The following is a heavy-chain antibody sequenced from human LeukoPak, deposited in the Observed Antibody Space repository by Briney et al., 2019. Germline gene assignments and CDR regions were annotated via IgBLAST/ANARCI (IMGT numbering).Heavy chain of an antibody. J-gene: IGHJ3*02. D-gene: IGHD3-22*01. CDR2: ISGSGGST. CDR3: AKVRMITMIAYDAFDI. Sequence: GGSLRLSCATSGFTFSDYYMSWVRQAPGKGLEWVSAISGSGGSTYYADSVKGRVTISRDNSKNTLYLQMNSLRAEDTAVYYCAKVRMITMIAYDAFDIWGQGTMVTVSS. V-gene: IGHV3-23*01. CDR1: GFTFSDYY.